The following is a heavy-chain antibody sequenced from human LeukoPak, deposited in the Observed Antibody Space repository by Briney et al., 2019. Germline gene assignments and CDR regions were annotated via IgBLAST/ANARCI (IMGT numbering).Heavy chain of an antibody. D-gene: IGHD3-22*01. CDR2: ISYDGSKK. V-gene: IGHV3-30*18. J-gene: IGHJ6*02. Sequence: GGSLRLSCAASGSTFSSYGMHWVRQAPGKGLEWVAIISYDGSKKYYADSVKGRFTISRDDSKNTLYLQMNSLRAEDTAVYYCAKEAYDQPYYYYYGMDVWGQGTTVTVSS. CDR1: GSTFSSYG. CDR3: AKEAYDQPYYYYYGMDV.